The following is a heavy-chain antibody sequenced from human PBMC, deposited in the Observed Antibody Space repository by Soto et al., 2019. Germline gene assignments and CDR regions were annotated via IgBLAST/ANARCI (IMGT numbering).Heavy chain of an antibody. CDR1: GFTFNIYG. Sequence: RLSCAASGFTFNIYGMHWVRQAPDKGLEWVVLISYDGSNQYYADSVKGRFTTSRDNSKNTLFLQMNSLRADDTAVYYCAKDQASGQGSFDSWGQGTLVTVSS. CDR3: AKDQASGQGSFDS. J-gene: IGHJ4*02. CDR2: ISYDGSNQ. V-gene: IGHV3-30*18.